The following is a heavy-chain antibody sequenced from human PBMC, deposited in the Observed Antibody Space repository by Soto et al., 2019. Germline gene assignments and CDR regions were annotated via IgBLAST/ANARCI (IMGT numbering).Heavy chain of an antibody. J-gene: IGHJ6*02. D-gene: IGHD2-2*01. CDR3: ARAYIVVVPAAETAYYYYYGMDV. CDR2: IIPIFGTA. CDR1: GGTFSSYA. Sequence: SVKVSCKASGGTFSSYAISWVRQAPGQGLEWMGGIIPIFGTANYAQKFQGRVTITADKSTSTAYMELSSLRSEDTAVYYCARAYIVVVPAAETAYYYYYGMDVWGHGTTVTVSS. V-gene: IGHV1-69*06.